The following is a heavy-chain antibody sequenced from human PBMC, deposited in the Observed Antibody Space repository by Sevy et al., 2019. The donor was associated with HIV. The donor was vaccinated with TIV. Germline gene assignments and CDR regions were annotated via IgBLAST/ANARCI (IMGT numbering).Heavy chain of an antibody. D-gene: IGHD6-19*01. CDR1: GFTFSNYA. V-gene: IGHV3-23*01. CDR3: AKATIEVAATTGGVYDY. J-gene: IGHJ4*02. CDR2: ISESGGLT. Sequence: GGSLRLSCAASGFTFSNYAMSWVRQAPGKGLQWVSSISESGGLTYDADSVKGRFTISRDNSKNTLYLQMNSLRVEDTAIYYCAKATIEVAATTGGVYDYWGQRTLVTVSS.